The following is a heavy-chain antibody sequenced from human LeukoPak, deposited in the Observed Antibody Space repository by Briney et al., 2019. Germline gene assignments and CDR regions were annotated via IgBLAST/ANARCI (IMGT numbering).Heavy chain of an antibody. CDR2: SYYSGST. Sequence: PSETVSLTCTVSGGSISSRTYYWGWIRQPPGKGLEWIGSSYYSGSTYYNPSLKSRVTISVDTSKNQFSLKLSSVTAADTAVYYCARHNWRSSSWLRKRYYFDYWGQGTLVTVSS. D-gene: IGHD6-13*01. V-gene: IGHV4-39*01. CDR3: ARHNWRSSSWLRKRYYFDY. J-gene: IGHJ4*02. CDR1: GGSISSRTYY.